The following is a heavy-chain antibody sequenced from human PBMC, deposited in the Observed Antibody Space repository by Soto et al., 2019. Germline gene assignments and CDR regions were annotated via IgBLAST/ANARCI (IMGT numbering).Heavy chain of an antibody. CDR3: ARVEGFDWLLYDAFDI. Sequence: EVQLVESGGGLVQPGGSLRLSCAASGFTFSSYSMNWVRQAPGKGLEWVSYISSSSSTIYYADSVKGRFTISRDNAKKSLYLQMNSLRAEDTAVYYCARVEGFDWLLYDAFDIWGQGTMVTVSS. CDR2: ISSSSSTI. V-gene: IGHV3-48*01. CDR1: GFTFSSYS. D-gene: IGHD3-9*01. J-gene: IGHJ3*02.